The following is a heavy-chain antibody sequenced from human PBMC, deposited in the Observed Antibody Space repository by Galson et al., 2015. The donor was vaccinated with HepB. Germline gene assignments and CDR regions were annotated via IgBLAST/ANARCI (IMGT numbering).Heavy chain of an antibody. Sequence: SVKVSCKASGYTFTSYDINWVRQATGQGLEWMGWMNPNSGNTGSAQKFQGRVTMTRNISISTAYMELSSLRSEDTAVYYCAAPDIFVGENWFDPWGQGTLVTVSS. CDR1: GYTFTSYD. V-gene: IGHV1-8*01. CDR2: MNPNSGNT. D-gene: IGHD3-3*02. J-gene: IGHJ5*02. CDR3: AAPDIFVGENWFDP.